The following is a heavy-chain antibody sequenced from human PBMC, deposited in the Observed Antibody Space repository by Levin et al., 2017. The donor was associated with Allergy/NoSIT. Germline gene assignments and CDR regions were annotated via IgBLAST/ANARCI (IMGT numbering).Heavy chain of an antibody. J-gene: IGHJ6*02. V-gene: IGHV1-2*06. CDR2: INPNSGAT. CDR1: GYTFSGYY. D-gene: IGHD3-16*01. Sequence: ASVKVSCEASGYTFSGYYIHWVRQAPGQGLEWMGRINPNSGATNYAQKFQGRVTMSTDTSTSTAYMEVSGLVSDDTAVYYCAKPYGVNAYMERADYNYAVDVWGQGTTVTVSS. CDR3: AKPYGVNAYMERADYNYAVDV.